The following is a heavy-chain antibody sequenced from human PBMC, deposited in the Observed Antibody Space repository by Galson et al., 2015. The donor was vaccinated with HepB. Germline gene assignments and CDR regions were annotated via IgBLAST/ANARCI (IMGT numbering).Heavy chain of an antibody. Sequence: SLRLSCAASGFTLSSSTLSWVRQAPVKGLEWVSAISANSRTTYYADSVKGRFTISRDNSKNTLYLQMSSLSADDTAVYYCAKDRGYSSGWDTIDYWGQGTLVTVSS. J-gene: IGHJ4*02. V-gene: IGHV3-23*01. CDR2: ISANSRTT. D-gene: IGHD6-19*01. CDR3: AKDRGYSSGWDTIDY. CDR1: GFTLSSST.